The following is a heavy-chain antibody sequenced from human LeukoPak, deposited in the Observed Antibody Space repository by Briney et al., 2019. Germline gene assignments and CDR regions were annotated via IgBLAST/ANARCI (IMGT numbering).Heavy chain of an antibody. D-gene: IGHD1-26*01. CDR2: ISSSSSYI. CDR1: GFTFSSYS. Sequence: GGSLRLSCAASGFTFSSYSMNWVRQAPGKGLEWVSSISSSSSYIYYADSVKGRFTISRDNAKKSLYLQMNSLRAEDTAVYYCARDEGGKWELLGREGNWGQGTQVTVSS. J-gene: IGHJ4*02. V-gene: IGHV3-21*01. CDR3: ARDEGGKWELLGREGN.